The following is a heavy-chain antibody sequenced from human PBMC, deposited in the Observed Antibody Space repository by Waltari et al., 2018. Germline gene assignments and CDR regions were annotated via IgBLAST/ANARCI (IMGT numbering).Heavy chain of an antibody. J-gene: IGHJ6*02. V-gene: IGHV1-69*13. Sequence: KKPGSSVKVSCKASGGTFSSYAISWVRQAPGQGLEWMGGIIPIFGTANYAQKFQGRVTITADESTSTAYMELSSLRSEDTAVYYCARGDTTMVTMYYYYGMDVWGQGTTVTVSS. CDR3: ARGDTTMVTMYYYYGMDV. CDR2: IIPIFGTA. D-gene: IGHD5-18*01. CDR1: GGTFSSYA.